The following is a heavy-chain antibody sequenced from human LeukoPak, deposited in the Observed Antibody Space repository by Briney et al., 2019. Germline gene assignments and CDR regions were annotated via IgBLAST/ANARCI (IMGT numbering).Heavy chain of an antibody. D-gene: IGHD3-10*01. CDR3: ARDHVVSGTYGY. CDR2: IYYSGST. CDR1: GGSISSDNYY. J-gene: IGHJ4*02. V-gene: IGHV4-39*07. Sequence: PSETLSLTCTVSGGSISSDNYYWGWIRQPPGKGLEFIGSIYYSGSTYYNPSLKSRVTISVDTSKNQFSLKLSSVTAADTAVYYCARDHVVSGTYGYWGQGTLVTVSS.